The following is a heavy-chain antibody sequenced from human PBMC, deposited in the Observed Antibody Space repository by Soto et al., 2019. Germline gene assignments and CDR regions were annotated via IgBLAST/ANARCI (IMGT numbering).Heavy chain of an antibody. J-gene: IGHJ6*02. CDR3: AANLYDSSGYYYYYYGMDV. CDR1: GYTLTELS. Sequence: ASVKVSCKVSGYTLTELSMHWVRQAPGKGLEWMGGFDPEDGETNYAQKFQGRVTMTGDTSTSTAYMELSSLRSEDTAVYYCAANLYDSSGYYYYYYGMDVWGQGTTVTVSS. CDR2: FDPEDGET. V-gene: IGHV1-24*01. D-gene: IGHD3-22*01.